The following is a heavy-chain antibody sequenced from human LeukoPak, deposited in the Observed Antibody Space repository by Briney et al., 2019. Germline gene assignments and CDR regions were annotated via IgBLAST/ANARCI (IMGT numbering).Heavy chain of an antibody. CDR2: INPNTGGT. D-gene: IGHD1-1*01. V-gene: IGHV1-2*02. CDR3: ARDDNFQFDF. J-gene: IGHJ4*02. Sequence: ASVKVSCKASGYTFTAYYMHWVRQAPGQGLEWMGWINPNTGGTNYAPKFEDRVTMTRDTSINTAYMQVSRLTFDDTAVYYCARDDNFQFDFWGQGALVIVSS. CDR1: GYTFTAYY.